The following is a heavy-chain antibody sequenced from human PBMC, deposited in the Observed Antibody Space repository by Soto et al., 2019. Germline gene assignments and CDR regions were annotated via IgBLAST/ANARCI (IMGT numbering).Heavy chain of an antibody. CDR2: LSDSVGTT. V-gene: IGHV3-23*01. CDR3: AKHLIGGRLQSPFDL. J-gene: IGHJ4*02. D-gene: IGHD3-22*01. Sequence: PGWSLRLSCAVSGFSFGTYTVNCVRQAPGMGLEWVSGLSDSVGTTHYAYSVKGRFTISRDKSKNTLYLQMNNLRAEHTAVYYCAKHLIGGRLQSPFDLWGKGTQVTVS. CDR1: GFSFGTYT.